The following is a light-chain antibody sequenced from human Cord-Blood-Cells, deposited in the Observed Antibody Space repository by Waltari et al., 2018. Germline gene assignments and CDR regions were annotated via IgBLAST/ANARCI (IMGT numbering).Light chain of an antibody. V-gene: IGLV2-14*01. CDR3: SSYTSSSTVV. CDR2: DVS. CDR1: SSDVGGYNY. J-gene: IGLJ2*01. Sequence: QSALTQPASVSGSPGQSITISCTGTSSDVGGYNYVSWYQQHPGKAPKLMIYDVSNRPHGVSKRFSGSKSGNTASLTISGLQAEDEANYYCSSYTSSSTVVFGGGTKLTVL.